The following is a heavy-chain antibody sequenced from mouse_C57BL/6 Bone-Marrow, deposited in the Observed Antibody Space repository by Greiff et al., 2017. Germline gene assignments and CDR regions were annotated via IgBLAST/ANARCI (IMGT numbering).Heavy chain of an antibody. Sequence: VQLQQSGAELVRPGASVKLSCKASGFNIKDDYMHWVKQRPEQGLEWIGRIDPENGDTEYASQFQGKATIPADTSSNTPYRQLSSLTSEDTAVYYCTPYYGLDYWGQGTTLTVSS. J-gene: IGHJ2*01. V-gene: IGHV14-4*01. CDR1: GFNIKDDY. CDR3: TPYYGLDY. D-gene: IGHD1-1*01. CDR2: IDPENGDT.